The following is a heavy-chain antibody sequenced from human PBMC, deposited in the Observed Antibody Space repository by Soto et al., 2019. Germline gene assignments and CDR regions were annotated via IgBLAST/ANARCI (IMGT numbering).Heavy chain of an antibody. J-gene: IGHJ1*01. Sequence: QITLKESGPTLGKPTQTLTLTCTFSGFSLSTSGVGVGWIRQPPGKALEWLALIYWDDDKRYSPSLKSRLTITKDTSKNQVVLTLTNMDPVDTATYYCAQSLMTSYLYYYDSSGYGHFQHWGQGTLVTVSS. V-gene: IGHV2-5*02. CDR3: AQSLMTSYLYYYDSSGYGHFQH. CDR1: GFSLSTSGVG. D-gene: IGHD3-22*01. CDR2: IYWDDDK.